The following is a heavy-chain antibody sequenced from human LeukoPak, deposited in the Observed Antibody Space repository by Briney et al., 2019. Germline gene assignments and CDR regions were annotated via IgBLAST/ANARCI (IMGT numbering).Heavy chain of an antibody. Sequence: PSETLSLTCAVYAGSFSSYYWYWIRQPPGKGLEWIGKINHSGTTSYNPSLKSRVTISQDTSKNQFSLKLSSVTAADTAVYYCASTCSGGSCYYVYWGQGTLVTVSS. V-gene: IGHV4-34*01. CDR3: ASTCSGGSCYYVY. J-gene: IGHJ4*02. CDR1: AGSFSSYY. D-gene: IGHD2-15*01. CDR2: INHSGTT.